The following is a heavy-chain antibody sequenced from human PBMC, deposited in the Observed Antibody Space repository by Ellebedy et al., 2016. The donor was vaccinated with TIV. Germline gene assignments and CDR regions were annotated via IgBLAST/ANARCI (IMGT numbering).Heavy chain of an antibody. CDR2: IWYDGSNK. J-gene: IGHJ4*02. V-gene: IGHV3-33*01. CDR1: GFTFSSYG. CDR3: ARTVDTAMVDY. D-gene: IGHD5-18*01. Sequence: GGSLRLSCAASGFTFSSYGMHWVRQAPGKGLEWVAVIWYDGSNKYYADSVKGRFTISRDNSKNTLYLQMNSLRAEDTAVYYCARTVDTAMVDYWGQGTLVTVSS.